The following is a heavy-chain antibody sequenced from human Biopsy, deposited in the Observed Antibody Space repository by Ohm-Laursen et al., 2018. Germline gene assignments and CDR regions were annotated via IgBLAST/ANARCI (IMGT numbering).Heavy chain of an antibody. CDR2: ISYTGYT. D-gene: IGHD4-23*01. J-gene: IGHJ3*01. V-gene: IGHV4-59*11. CDR1: GGSFTGHY. Sequence: SDTLSLTCTVSGGSFTGHYWSWIRQPPGKGLEWIGHISYTGYTSYNASLKSRVTISVDTSRNHFSPRLSSLTAADTAVYYCARGSNDFGGLYFPRWGQGTTVTVSS. CDR3: ARGSNDFGGLYFPR.